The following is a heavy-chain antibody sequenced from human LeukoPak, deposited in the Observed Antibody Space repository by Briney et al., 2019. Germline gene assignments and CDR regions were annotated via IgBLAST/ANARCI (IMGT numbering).Heavy chain of an antibody. J-gene: IGHJ2*01. V-gene: IGHV1-2*02. D-gene: IGHD3-9*01. CDR2: VNLDSGVT. CDR3: AREPIRVFDYFDL. Sequence: ASVKVSCKACGYTFSDYYMHRVRQAPGRGLEWMGCVNLDSGVTDYAQTFQGRITMTRDTSISTAYMDLSSLKSDDTGIYFCAREPIRVFDYFDLWGRGTLITVSS. CDR1: GYTFSDYY.